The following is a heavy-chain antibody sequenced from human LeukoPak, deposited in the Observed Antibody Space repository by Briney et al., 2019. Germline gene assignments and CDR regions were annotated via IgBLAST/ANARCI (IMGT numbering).Heavy chain of an antibody. V-gene: IGHV3-30*18. D-gene: IGHD2-15*01. CDR3: AKDPGVVVVAATGLDY. CDR1: GFTFSSYG. CDR2: ISYDGSNK. J-gene: IGHJ4*02. Sequence: GGSLRPSRAASGFTFSSYGMHWVRQAPGKGLEWVAVISYDGSNKYYADSVKGRFTISRDNSKNTLYLQMNSLRAEDTAVYYCAKDPGVVVVAATGLDYWGQGTLVTVSS.